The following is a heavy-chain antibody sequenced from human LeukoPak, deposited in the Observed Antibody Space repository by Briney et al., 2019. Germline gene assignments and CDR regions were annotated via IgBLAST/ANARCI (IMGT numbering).Heavy chain of an antibody. CDR3: TADTPSSSSQAFDH. V-gene: IGHV3-15*07. Sequence: PGGSLRLSCAASGFIFSDVWMNWVRQAPGKGLEWVGRIERKSDGETSAYAAPVKGRFTISRDDSKNTLFLQMNSLKTEDTAMYYCTADTPSSSSQAFDHWGQGTLVTVSS. CDR2: IERKSDGETS. J-gene: IGHJ4*02. CDR1: GFIFSDVW. D-gene: IGHD6-19*01.